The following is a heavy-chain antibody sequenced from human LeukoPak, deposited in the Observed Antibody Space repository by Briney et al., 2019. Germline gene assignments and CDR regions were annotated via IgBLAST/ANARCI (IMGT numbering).Heavy chain of an antibody. D-gene: IGHD2-2*01. J-gene: IGHJ4*02. CDR3: AKEIGYCSSTSCPPETFDY. V-gene: IGHV3-30*04. Sequence: QAGGSLRLSCAVSGFTFSTYAIHWVRQAPGKGLEWVAVISYDGTNRYYADSVKGRFTISRDNSKNTLYLQMNSLRAEDTAVYYCAKEIGYCSSTSCPPETFDYWGQGTLVTVSS. CDR1: GFTFSTYA. CDR2: ISYDGTNR.